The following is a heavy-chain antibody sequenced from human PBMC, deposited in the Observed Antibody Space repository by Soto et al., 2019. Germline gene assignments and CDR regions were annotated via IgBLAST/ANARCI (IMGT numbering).Heavy chain of an antibody. CDR1: GFTFSSYG. J-gene: IGHJ3*02. Sequence: GGSLRLSCAASGFTFSSYGMHWVRQAPGKGLEWVAVIWYDGSNKYYADSVKGRFTISRDNSKNTLYLQMNSLRAEDTAVYYCARDLVGKDNYDYIWGSYRPLGAFDIWGQGTMVTVSS. CDR3: ARDLVGKDNYDYIWGSYRPLGAFDI. CDR2: IWYDGSNK. D-gene: IGHD3-16*02. V-gene: IGHV3-33*01.